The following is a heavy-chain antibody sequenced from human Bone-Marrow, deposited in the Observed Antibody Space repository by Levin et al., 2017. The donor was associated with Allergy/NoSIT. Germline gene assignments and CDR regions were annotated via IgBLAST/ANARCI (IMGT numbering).Heavy chain of an antibody. D-gene: IGHD2-15*01. J-gene: IGHJ4*02. V-gene: IGHV3-23*01. CDR3: AKRRRDCSGGSCYNERFDY. CDR1: GFTFSSYG. Sequence: GSLRLSCAASGFTFSSYGMSWVRQAPGKGLEWVSTISGTGGSTYYADSVKGRFTISRDNSKNTLYLQMNSLRAEDTAVYYCAKRRRDCSGGSCYNERFDYWGQGTLVTVSS. CDR2: ISGTGGST.